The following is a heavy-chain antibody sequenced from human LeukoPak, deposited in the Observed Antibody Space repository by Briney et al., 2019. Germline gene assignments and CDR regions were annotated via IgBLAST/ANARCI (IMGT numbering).Heavy chain of an antibody. Sequence: ASVKVSCTASGGTFSSYAISWVRQAPGQGLEWMGRIIPILGIANYAQKFQGRVTITADKHTSTAYMELSSLRSEDTAVYYCASLAGGEYDILTGSYYYYYGMDVWGQGTTVTASS. CDR3: ASLAGGEYDILTGSYYYYYGMDV. V-gene: IGHV1-69*04. D-gene: IGHD3-9*01. J-gene: IGHJ6*02. CDR1: GGTFSSYA. CDR2: IIPILGIA.